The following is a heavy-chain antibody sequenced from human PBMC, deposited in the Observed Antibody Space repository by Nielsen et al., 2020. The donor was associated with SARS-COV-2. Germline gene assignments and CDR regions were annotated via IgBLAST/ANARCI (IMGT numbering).Heavy chain of an antibody. D-gene: IGHD5-12*01. V-gene: IGHV3-9*01. J-gene: IGHJ4*02. Sequence: GGSLKLSCAASGFTFDDYAMHWVRQAPGKGLEWVSGISWNSGSIGYANSVKGRFTISRDNAKNTLYLQMNSLRAEDTAVYYCALIGGVATILGGFFDYWGQGTLVTVSS. CDR1: GFTFDDYA. CDR3: ALIGGVATILGGFFDY. CDR2: ISWNSGSI.